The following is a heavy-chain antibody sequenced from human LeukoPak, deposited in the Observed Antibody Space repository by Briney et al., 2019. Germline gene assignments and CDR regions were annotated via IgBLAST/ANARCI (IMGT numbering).Heavy chain of an antibody. CDR3: AKDEDEYFQH. V-gene: IGHV3-30*02. CDR2: IRYDESNK. CDR1: GFTFSSYG. Sequence: GGSLRLSCAASGFTFSSYGMHWARQAPGKGLEWVAFIRYDESNKYYADSVKGRFTISRDNSKNTLYLQMNSLRAEDTAVYYCAKDEDEYFQHWGQGTLVTVSS. J-gene: IGHJ1*01.